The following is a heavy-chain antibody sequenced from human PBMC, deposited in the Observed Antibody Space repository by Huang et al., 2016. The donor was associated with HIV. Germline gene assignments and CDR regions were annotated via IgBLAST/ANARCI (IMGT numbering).Heavy chain of an antibody. J-gene: IGHJ6*02. CDR2: IIPSLDTT. CDR3: ARDPLSSHGYYYSGIDV. Sequence: KKPGSSVRVSCKASGGTFPNFAVSWVRQAPGQGLEWMGGIIPSLDTTHYAQNFKGRVTITADDSTKTAYLELSSLKSDDTAVYYCARDPLSSHGYYYSGIDVWGQGTTVIVSS. CDR1: GGTFPNFA. V-gene: IGHV1-69*01. D-gene: IGHD3-22*01.